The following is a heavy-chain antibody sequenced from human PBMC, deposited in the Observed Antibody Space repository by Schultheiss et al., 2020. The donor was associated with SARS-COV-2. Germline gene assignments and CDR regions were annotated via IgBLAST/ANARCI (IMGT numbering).Heavy chain of an antibody. CDR2: LTGSGTKT. J-gene: IGHJ6*04. CDR1: GFSVGGRA. D-gene: IGHD1-26*01. Sequence: GGSLRLSCAVSGFSVGGRAMLWVRQAPGKGPEWVATLTGSGTKTFYADSTGGRFIVSRDTSTNTLFLDLYNLRVDDTALYYCATGRVAADVWGKGTMVTVSS. V-gene: IGHV3-23*01. CDR3: ATGRVAADV.